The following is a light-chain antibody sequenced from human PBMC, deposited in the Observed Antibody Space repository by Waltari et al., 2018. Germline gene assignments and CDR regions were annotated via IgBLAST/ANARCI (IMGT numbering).Light chain of an antibody. Sequence: QSALTQPPSASGSPGQSVTISCPGTSSDVGGYKYVSWYQQHPGKAPNLMLYEVSKRPSGVPDRFSGSKSGNTASLTVSGLQAEDEADYYCSSYAGSNNLVFGGGTKLTVL. CDR3: SSYAGSNNLV. V-gene: IGLV2-8*01. CDR2: EVS. CDR1: SSDVGGYKY. J-gene: IGLJ2*01.